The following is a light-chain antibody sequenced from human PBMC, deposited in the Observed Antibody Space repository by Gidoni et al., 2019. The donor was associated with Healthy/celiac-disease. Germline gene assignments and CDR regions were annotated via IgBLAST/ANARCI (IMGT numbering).Light chain of an antibody. CDR1: QSVSSN. J-gene: IGKJ4*01. V-gene: IGKV3-15*01. Sequence: EIVMTQSTATLSVSPGESATLSCRASQSVSSNFAWYQQQPGQAPRLLIYGASTRATGIPARFSGSGSGTEFTLTISSLQSADFAVYYCQQYNTWPPVTFGRGTKVEIK. CDR3: QQYNTWPPVT. CDR2: GAS.